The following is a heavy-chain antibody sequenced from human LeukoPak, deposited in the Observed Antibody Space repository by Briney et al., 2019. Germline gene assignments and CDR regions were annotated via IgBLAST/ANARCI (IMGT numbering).Heavy chain of an antibody. V-gene: IGHV4-34*01. CDR3: ARGPTPTREPAYGMDV. D-gene: IGHD4-11*01. J-gene: IGHJ6*02. Sequence: SETLSLTCAVYGGSFSGYYWSWIRQPPGRGLEWIGEINHSGSTNYNPSLKSRVTISVDTSKNQFSLKLSSVTAADTAVYYCARGPTPTREPAYGMDVWGQGTTVTVSS. CDR2: INHSGST. CDR1: GGSFSGYY.